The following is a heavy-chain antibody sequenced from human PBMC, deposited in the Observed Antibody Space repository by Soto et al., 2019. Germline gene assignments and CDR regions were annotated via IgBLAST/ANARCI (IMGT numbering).Heavy chain of an antibody. CDR2: TYSGRKS. CDR3: ARDRTESYYGMDV. V-gene: IGHV3-66*01. J-gene: IGHJ6*02. CDR1: GFTVNNNY. Sequence: EVQLVQSGGGLVQPGGSLRLSCAASGFTVNNNYISWVRLAPGKGLEWVSVTYSGRKSYYADSVKGRFTISRDKSENTLYLQMNSLRAEDTAVYYCARDRTESYYGMDVWGQGTTVTVSS.